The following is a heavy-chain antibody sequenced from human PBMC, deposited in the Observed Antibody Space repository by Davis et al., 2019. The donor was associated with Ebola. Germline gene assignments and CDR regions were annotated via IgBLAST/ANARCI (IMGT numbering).Heavy chain of an antibody. D-gene: IGHD2-21*02. V-gene: IGHV3-30*18. CDR2: ISYDGSNK. Sequence: PGGSLRLSCAASGFTFSSYGMHWVRQAPGKGLEWVAVISYDGSNKYYADSVKGRFSISRDNSKNMIFLQMNSLITEDTAVYYCVQGGHLLVVAAFVNWGQGALVTVSS. CDR1: GFTFSSYG. J-gene: IGHJ4*02. CDR3: VQGGHLLVVAAFVN.